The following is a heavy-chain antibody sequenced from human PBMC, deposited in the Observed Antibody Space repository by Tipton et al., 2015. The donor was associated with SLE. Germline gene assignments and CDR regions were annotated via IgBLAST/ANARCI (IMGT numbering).Heavy chain of an antibody. CDR1: GGSISSSNYY. J-gene: IGHJ5*02. CDR3: ARRRSETGFFSKRGWFDP. Sequence: TLSLTCTVSGGSISSSNYYWGWIRQSPGKGLEWIGNIYFSVDTSYNPSLKSRVTISVDTSKNQFSLKLTSVTAADTAVYYCARRRSETGFFSKRGWFDPWGQGTLVTVAS. CDR2: IYFSVDT. D-gene: IGHD1-14*01. V-gene: IGHV4-39*07.